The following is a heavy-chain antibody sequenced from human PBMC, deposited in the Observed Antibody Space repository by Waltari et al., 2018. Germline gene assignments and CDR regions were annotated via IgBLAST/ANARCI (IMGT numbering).Heavy chain of an antibody. CDR1: GDSMSSTDW. J-gene: IGHJ4*02. D-gene: IGHD2-15*01. V-gene: IGHV4-4*02. CDR2: VQGSGRT. CDR3: ARDRGRGIYLDS. Sequence: QLQLQESGPGLVKPSGTLSLTCVVSGDSMSSTDWWSWVRQYPEKGLEWIGQVQGSGRTNYNPSFASRVSVSVDTSTNQFSLKVTSATVADTAVYFCARDRGRGIYLDSWGQGVLVTVSP.